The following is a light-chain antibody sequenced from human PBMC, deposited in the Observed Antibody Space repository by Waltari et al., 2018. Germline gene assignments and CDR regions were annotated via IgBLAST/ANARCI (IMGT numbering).Light chain of an antibody. CDR3: QENNHWPPVWT. Sequence: EIVLTQSPAPLSVSPGERVPLSCRASQSVSSNLAWYQQKPGQAPRLIIYAASNRATGIPARFSGSGSGTEFTLTISSLQSEDFAVYYCQENNHWPPVWTFGQGTNVEIK. V-gene: IGKV3-15*01. CDR2: AAS. CDR1: QSVSSN. J-gene: IGKJ1*01.